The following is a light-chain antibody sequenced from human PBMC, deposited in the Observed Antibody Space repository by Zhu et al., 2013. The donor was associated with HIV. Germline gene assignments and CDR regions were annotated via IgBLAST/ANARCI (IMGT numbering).Light chain of an antibody. CDR2: EVT. J-gene: IGLJ2*01. CDR3: GSYTSGSTLKV. Sequence: QSALTQPASVSGSPGQSITISCTGSSNDVGGYNYVSWYQQHPGKAPKLILYEVTKRPSGISNRFSGSKSGNTASLTISGLQADDEGDYYCGSYTSGSTLKVFGGGTKLTVL. CDR1: SNDVGGYNY. V-gene: IGLV2-14*01.